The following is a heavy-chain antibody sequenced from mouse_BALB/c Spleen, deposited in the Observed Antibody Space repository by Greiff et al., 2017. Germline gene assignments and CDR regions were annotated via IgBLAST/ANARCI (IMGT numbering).Heavy chain of an antibody. J-gene: IGHJ1*01. D-gene: IGHD2-14*01. CDR2: IWTGGGT. Sequence: QVQLKESGPGLVAPSQSLSITCTVSGFSLTSYDISWIRQPPGKGLEWLGVIWTGGGTNYNSAFMSRLSISKDNSKSQVFSKMNSLQTDDTAIYYCVRDAYYRYDGGIYWYFDVWGAGTTVTVSS. CDR1: GFSLTSYD. CDR3: VRDAYYRYDGGIYWYFDV. V-gene: IGHV2-9-2*01.